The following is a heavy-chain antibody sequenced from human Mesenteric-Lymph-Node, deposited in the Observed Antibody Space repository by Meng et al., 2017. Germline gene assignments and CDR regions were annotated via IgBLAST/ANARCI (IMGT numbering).Heavy chain of an antibody. CDR3: AKDGGVGFTDFDY. V-gene: IGHV3-30*19. Sequence: GGSLRLSCAASGFTFSSYGMHWVRQAPGKGLEWVAVISSDVNRKYYADSVKGRFTISRDTSKNTVSLQMDSLSAEDTAVYYCAKDGGVGFTDFDYWGQGTLVTVSS. CDR1: GFTFSSYG. CDR2: ISSDVNRK. J-gene: IGHJ4*02. D-gene: IGHD3-16*01.